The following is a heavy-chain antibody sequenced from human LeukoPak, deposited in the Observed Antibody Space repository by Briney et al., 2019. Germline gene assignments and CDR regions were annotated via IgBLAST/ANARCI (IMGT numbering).Heavy chain of an antibody. V-gene: IGHV1-2*02. J-gene: IGHJ3*02. CDR1: GYTFTGYY. D-gene: IGHD3-22*01. CDR3: ARDRGDSSSGFSYAFDI. CDR2: INPNSGGT. Sequence: ASVKVSCKASGYTFTGYYMHWVRQAPGQGLEWMGWINPNSGGTNYAQKFRGRVTMTRDTSISTAYMELSRLRSDDTAVYYCARDRGDSSSGFSYAFDIWGQGTMVTVSS.